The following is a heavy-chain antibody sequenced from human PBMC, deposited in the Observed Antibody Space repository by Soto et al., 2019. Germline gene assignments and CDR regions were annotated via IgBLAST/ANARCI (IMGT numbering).Heavy chain of an antibody. CDR1: GYSLSSDGYY. J-gene: IGHJ4*02. D-gene: IGHD3-22*01. V-gene: IGHV4-31*11. CDR2: IYHSGTT. Sequence: TLSLTRAVSGYSLSSDGYYWSWIRQHRGKGLEWIGHIYHSGTTYYNPALKSRVSISIDTSKNQFSLNVTSVTSAATAVYYCARVTTEFDYWGLGTLVTVSS. CDR3: ARVTTEFDY.